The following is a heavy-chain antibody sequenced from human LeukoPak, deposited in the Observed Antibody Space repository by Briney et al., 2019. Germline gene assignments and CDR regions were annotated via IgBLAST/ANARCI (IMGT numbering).Heavy chain of an antibody. J-gene: IGHJ4*02. CDR2: ISYDGSNK. D-gene: IGHD5-18*01. V-gene: IGHV3-30-3*01. CDR3: AREAFGQLWFDY. Sequence: PGGSLRLSCAASGLTFRTNAMHWVRQAPGKGLEWVAVISYDGSNKYYADSVKDRFTISRDNSRNTLYLQMDSLRAEDTAVYSCAREAFGQLWFDYWGQGTLVTVSS. CDR1: GLTFRTNA.